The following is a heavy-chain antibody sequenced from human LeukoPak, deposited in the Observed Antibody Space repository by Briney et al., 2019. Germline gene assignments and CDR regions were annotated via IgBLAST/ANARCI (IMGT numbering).Heavy chain of an antibody. V-gene: IGHV4-34*01. D-gene: IGHD2-15*01. CDR1: GGSFSGYY. CDR2: INHSGST. CDR3: ARGPVVVVSTCTYYYGMDV. Sequence: PSETLSLTCAVYGGSFSGYYWSWIRQPPGKGLEWIGEINHSGSTNYNPSLKSRVTISVDTSKNQFSLKLSSVTAADTAVYYCARGPVVVVSTCTYYYGMDVWGQGTTVTVSS. J-gene: IGHJ6*02.